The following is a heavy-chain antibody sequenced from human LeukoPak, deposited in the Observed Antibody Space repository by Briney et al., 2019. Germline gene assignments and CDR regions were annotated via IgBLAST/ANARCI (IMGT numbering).Heavy chain of an antibody. CDR3: AGGVWGSYRSPFDY. D-gene: IGHD3-16*02. CDR2: TYSGGST. CDR1: GFTVSSNY. V-gene: IGHV3-53*01. J-gene: IGHJ4*02. Sequence: GSLRLSCAASGFTVSSNYMSWVRQAPGKGLEWVSVTYSGGSTYYADSVKGRFTISRDNSKNTLYLQMNSLRAEDTAVYYCAGGVWGSYRSPFDYWGQGTLVTVSS.